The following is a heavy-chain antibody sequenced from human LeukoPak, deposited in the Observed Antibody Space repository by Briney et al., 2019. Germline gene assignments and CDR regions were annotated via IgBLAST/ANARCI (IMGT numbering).Heavy chain of an antibody. CDR1: GYTFTSYA. Sequence: ASVKVSCTASGYTFTSYAISWVRQAPGQGLEWMGRIIPILGIANYAQKFQGRVTITADKSTSTAYMELSSLRSEDTAVYYCARALDTHYYDSSGYYYWGQGTLVTVSS. CDR3: ARALDTHYYDSSGYYY. CDR2: IIPILGIA. V-gene: IGHV1-69*04. J-gene: IGHJ4*02. D-gene: IGHD3-22*01.